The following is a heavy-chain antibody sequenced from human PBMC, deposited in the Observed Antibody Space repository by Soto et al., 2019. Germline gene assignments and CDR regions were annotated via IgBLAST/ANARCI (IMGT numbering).Heavy chain of an antibody. CDR1: GYTFTSYG. D-gene: IGHD4-17*01. V-gene: IGHV1-18*01. J-gene: IGHJ4*02. CDR2: ISAYNGNT. Sequence: ASVKVSCKASGYTFTSYGISWVRQAPGQGLEWMGWISAYNGNTNYAQKLQGRVTMTTDTSTSTAYMELRSLRSDDAAVYYCASTLDDGDYPWLPSPFDYWGQGTLVTVSS. CDR3: ASTLDDGDYPWLPSPFDY.